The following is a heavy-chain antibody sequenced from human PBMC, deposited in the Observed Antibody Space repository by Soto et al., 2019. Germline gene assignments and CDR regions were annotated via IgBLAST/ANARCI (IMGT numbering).Heavy chain of an antibody. CDR3: ARRRFGPRRDFDY. CDR1: GGSIGGYY. CDR2: INHSGST. D-gene: IGHD3-10*01. V-gene: IGHV4-34*01. Sequence: SETLSLTCAVYGGSIGGYYWSWIRQPPGKGLEWIGEINHSGSTNYNPSLKSRVTISVDTSKNQFSLKLSSVTAADTAVYYCARRRFGPRRDFDYWGQGTLVTVSS. J-gene: IGHJ4*02.